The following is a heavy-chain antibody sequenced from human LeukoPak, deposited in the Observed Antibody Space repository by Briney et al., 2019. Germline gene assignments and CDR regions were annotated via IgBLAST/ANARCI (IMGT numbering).Heavy chain of an antibody. D-gene: IGHD1-26*01. CDR1: GGSISSSSYY. Sequence: SETLSLTCTVSGGSISSSSYYWGWIRQPPGKGLEWIGSIYYSGSTYYNPSLKSRVTISVDTSKNQFSLRLTSVTAADTAVYYCARGQGGNYYLNYFDYWGQGALVTVSS. CDR3: ARGQGGNYYLNYFDY. V-gene: IGHV4-39*07. CDR2: IYYSGST. J-gene: IGHJ4*02.